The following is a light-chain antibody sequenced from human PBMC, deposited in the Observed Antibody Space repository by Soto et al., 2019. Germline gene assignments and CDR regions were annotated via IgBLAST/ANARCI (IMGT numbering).Light chain of an antibody. CDR1: SSDVGTYNY. CDR3: SSSAITSTPIYV. V-gene: IGLV2-14*01. CDR2: EVS. Sequence: QSVLTQPASVSGSPGQSITISCTGTSSDVGTYNYVSWHQHHPGKAPKLMISEVSNRPSGISNRFSGSKSGNTAYLTISRLQPEDEADYYCSSSAITSTPIYVFGTGTKVTVL. J-gene: IGLJ1*01.